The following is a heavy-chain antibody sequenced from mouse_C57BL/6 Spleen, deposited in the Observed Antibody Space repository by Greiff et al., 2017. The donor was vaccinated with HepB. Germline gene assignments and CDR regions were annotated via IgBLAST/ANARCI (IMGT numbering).Heavy chain of an antibody. D-gene: IGHD1-1*01. CDR1: GFTFSSYG. CDR3: ARQGITTVVAIDY. CDR2: ISSGGSYT. Sequence: EVHLVESGGDLVKPGGSLKLSCAASGFTFSSYGMSWVRQTPDKRLEWVATISSGGSYTYYPDSVKGRFTISRDNAKNTLYLQMSSLKSEDTAMYYCARQGITTVVAIDYWGQGTTLTVSS. V-gene: IGHV5-6*01. J-gene: IGHJ2*01.